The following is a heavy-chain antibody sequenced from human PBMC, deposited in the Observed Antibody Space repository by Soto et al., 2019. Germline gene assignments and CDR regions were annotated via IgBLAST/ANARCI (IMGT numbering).Heavy chain of an antibody. J-gene: IGHJ4*02. CDR2: MNPNSGNT. Sequence: QVQLVQSGAEVKKPGASVKVSCKASGYTFTSYDINWVRQATGQGLEWMRWMNPNSGNTGYAQMFQGRVTMTRNTSISTAYMELSSLRSEDTAVYYCARGPGYCSGGSCYDFGYWGQGPLVTVSS. V-gene: IGHV1-8*01. D-gene: IGHD2-15*01. CDR1: GYTFTSYD. CDR3: ARGPGYCSGGSCYDFGY.